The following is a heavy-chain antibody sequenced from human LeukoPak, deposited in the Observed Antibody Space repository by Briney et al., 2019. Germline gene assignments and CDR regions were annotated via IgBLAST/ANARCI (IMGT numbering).Heavy chain of an antibody. CDR1: GFTFSSYG. Sequence: GGSLRLSCAASGFTFSSYGMHWVGQAPGKGLEWVAVIWYDGSNKYYADSVKGRFTISRDNSKNTLYLQMNSLRAEDTAVYYCARDLGTTVTAVGNYGMDVWGQGTTVTVSS. CDR2: IWYDGSNK. V-gene: IGHV3-33*01. D-gene: IGHD4-17*01. J-gene: IGHJ6*02. CDR3: ARDLGTTVTAVGNYGMDV.